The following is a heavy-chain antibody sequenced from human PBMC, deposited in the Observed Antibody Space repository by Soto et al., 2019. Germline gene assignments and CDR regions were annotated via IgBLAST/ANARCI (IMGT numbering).Heavy chain of an antibody. CDR3: ARDRAHSGSYPNWFDP. CDR2: IYHSGST. Sequence: PSETLSLTCAVSGGSISSSNWWSWVRQPPGKGLEWIGEIYHSGSTNYNPSLKSRVTISVDKSKNQFSLKLSSVTAADTAVYYCARDRAHSGSYPNWFDPWGQGTLVTVSS. V-gene: IGHV4-4*02. CDR1: GGSISSSNW. J-gene: IGHJ5*02. D-gene: IGHD1-26*01.